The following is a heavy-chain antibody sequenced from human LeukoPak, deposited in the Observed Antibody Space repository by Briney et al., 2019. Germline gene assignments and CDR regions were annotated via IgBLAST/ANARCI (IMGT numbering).Heavy chain of an antibody. V-gene: IGHV4-4*07. CDR2: IYTSGST. CDR1: GGSISSYY. J-gene: IGHJ6*03. D-gene: IGHD5-12*01. Sequence: PSGTLSLTCTVSGGSISSYYWSWIRQPAGKGLEWIGRIYTSGSTNYNPSLKSRVTMSVDTSKNQFSPKLSSVTAADTAVYYCARSVATTYAGYYYYYMDVWGKGTTVTVSS. CDR3: ARSVATTYAGYYYYYMDV.